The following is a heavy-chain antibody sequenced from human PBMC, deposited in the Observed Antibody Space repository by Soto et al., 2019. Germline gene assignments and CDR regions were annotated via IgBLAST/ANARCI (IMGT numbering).Heavy chain of an antibody. CDR1: GFTFSSYA. Sequence: GGSLRLSCAASGFTFSSYAMHWVRQAPGKGLEWVAVISYDGSNKYYADSVKGRFTISRDNSKNTLYLQMNSLRAEDTAVYYCARDFYPGRAVAGTVYWGQGTLVTVSS. CDR3: ARDFYPGRAVAGTVY. CDR2: ISYDGSNK. D-gene: IGHD6-19*01. J-gene: IGHJ4*02. V-gene: IGHV3-30-3*01.